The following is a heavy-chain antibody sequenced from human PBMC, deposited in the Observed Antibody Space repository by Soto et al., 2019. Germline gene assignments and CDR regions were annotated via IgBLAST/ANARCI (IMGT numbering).Heavy chain of an antibody. CDR1: GYTFTSYG. D-gene: IGHD5-12*01. Sequence: GASVKVSCKASGYTFTSYGISWVRQAPGQGLEWMGWISAYNGNTNYAQKLQGRVTMTTDTSTSTAYMELRSLRSDDTAVHYCARGPGYSGYDFYYYYGMDVWGQGTTVTVSS. J-gene: IGHJ6*02. CDR2: ISAYNGNT. CDR3: ARGPGYSGYDFYYYYGMDV. V-gene: IGHV1-18*01.